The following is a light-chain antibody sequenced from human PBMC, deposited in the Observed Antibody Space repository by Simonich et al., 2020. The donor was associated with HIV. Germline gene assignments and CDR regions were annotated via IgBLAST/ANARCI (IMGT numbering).Light chain of an antibody. J-gene: IGKJ1*01. CDR2: WAS. Sequence: DIVMTQSPDSLAVSLGERATINCKSSQSVLYSFNNKNYLAWYQHKPGQPPKLLIYWASTRESGVPDRFSGSGSGTDFTLTSSSLQAEDVAVYYCQQFYSTPWAFGQGTKVEIK. CDR3: QQFYSTPWA. V-gene: IGKV4-1*01. CDR1: QSVLYSFNNKNY.